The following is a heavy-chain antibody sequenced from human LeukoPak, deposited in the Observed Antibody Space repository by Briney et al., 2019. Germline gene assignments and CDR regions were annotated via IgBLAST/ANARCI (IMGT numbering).Heavy chain of an antibody. CDR3: ARDYWNDVPFDP. V-gene: IGHV4-34*01. J-gene: IGHJ5*02. D-gene: IGHD1-1*01. CDR2: IYYSGST. Sequence: KSSETLSLTCAVYGGSFSGDFWSWIRQPPGKGLEWIGSIYYSGSTYYNPSLKSRVTISVDTSKNQFSLKLSSVTAADTAVYYCARDYWNDVPFDPWGQGTLVTVSS. CDR1: GGSFSGDF.